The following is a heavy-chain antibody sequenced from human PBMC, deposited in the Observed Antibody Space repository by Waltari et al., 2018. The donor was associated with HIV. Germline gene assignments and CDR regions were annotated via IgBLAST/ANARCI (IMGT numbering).Heavy chain of an antibody. Sequence: QVQLQESGPGLVRPSGTLFLTCGVTGGSIKSSKWWSWVRQPPGKGLEWIGDIHHSGNVNDNLALKSRVTLSVDRSKNHFSLNLTSVTTADTATYFCARLRDYGDYGHYDFWGRGTLVVVSP. V-gene: IGHV4-4*02. CDR3: ARLRDYGDYGHYDF. J-gene: IGHJ4*02. D-gene: IGHD4-17*01. CDR1: GGSIKSSKW. CDR2: IHHSGNV.